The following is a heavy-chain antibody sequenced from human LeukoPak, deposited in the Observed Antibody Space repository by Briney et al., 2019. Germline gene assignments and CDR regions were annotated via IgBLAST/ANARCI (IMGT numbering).Heavy chain of an antibody. J-gene: IGHJ4*02. Sequence: GGSLRLSCEVSGFTFSDHYMSWIRQAPGKRLEWVSYISSGSTYTNYADSVEGRFTISRDNAKNSLYLQMNSLRAEGTAVYYCARGDYGGDYFDYWGQGTLVTVSS. D-gene: IGHD4-23*01. CDR1: GFTFSDHY. V-gene: IGHV3-11*05. CDR2: ISSGSTYT. CDR3: ARGDYGGDYFDY.